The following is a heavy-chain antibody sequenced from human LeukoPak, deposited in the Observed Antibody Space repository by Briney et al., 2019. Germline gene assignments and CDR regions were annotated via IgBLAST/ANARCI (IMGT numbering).Heavy chain of an antibody. Sequence: SVKVSCKASGGTFNNFAISWVRQAPGQRLEWMGWINAGNGNTKYSQKFQGRVTITRDTSASTAYMELSSLRSEDTAVYYCASGLQGAASVPHYYYGMDVWGQGTTVTVSS. CDR1: GGTFNNFA. D-gene: IGHD1-26*01. J-gene: IGHJ6*02. CDR3: ASGLQGAASVPHYYYGMDV. V-gene: IGHV1-3*01. CDR2: INAGNGNT.